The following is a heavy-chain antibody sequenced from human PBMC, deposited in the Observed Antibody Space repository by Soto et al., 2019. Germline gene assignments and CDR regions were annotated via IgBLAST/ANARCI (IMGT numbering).Heavy chain of an antibody. CDR3: AQLGYCSNVTCYSSI. CDR1: GFTFSTYW. V-gene: IGHV3-74*01. D-gene: IGHD2-8*01. Sequence: EVQLVQSGGGLVQPGGSLRLSCAGSGFTFSTYWMHWVRQAPGKGLVWVSRISFDGSSTTYADSVKGRFTISRDSAKNTLYLQMNSLRAEDTAVYYCAQLGYCSNVTCYSSIWGQGTLVTVSS. CDR2: ISFDGSST. J-gene: IGHJ4*02.